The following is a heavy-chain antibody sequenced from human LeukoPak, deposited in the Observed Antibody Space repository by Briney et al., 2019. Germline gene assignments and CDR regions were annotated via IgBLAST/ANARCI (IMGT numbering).Heavy chain of an antibody. V-gene: IGHV4-4*02. CDR3: ARDNELAVAGL. CDR2: ISHSGST. J-gene: IGHJ4*02. CDR1: GGSISSSNW. D-gene: IGHD6-19*01. Sequence: SGTLSLTCAVSGGSISSSNWWTWVRQPPGKGLEWIGEISHSGSTNYNPSLKSRVTMSVDKSKNQFSLKLNSVTAADTAVYYCARDNELAVAGLWGQGTLVTVSS.